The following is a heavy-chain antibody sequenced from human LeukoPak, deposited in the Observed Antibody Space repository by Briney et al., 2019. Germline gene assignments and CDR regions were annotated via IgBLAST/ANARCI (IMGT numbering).Heavy chain of an antibody. CDR3: AKRGASGSWTHMDV. CDR2: ISGGGGSS. J-gene: IGHJ6*02. D-gene: IGHD3-10*01. Sequence: TGGSLRLSCAASGFTFSNLAMNWVRQAPGKGLEWVSVISGGGGSSYYADSAKGRFTISRDNSKNTLYLQMNSLRAEDTAVYYCAKRGASGSWTHMDVWGQGTTVTVSS. CDR1: GFTFSNLA. V-gene: IGHV3-23*01.